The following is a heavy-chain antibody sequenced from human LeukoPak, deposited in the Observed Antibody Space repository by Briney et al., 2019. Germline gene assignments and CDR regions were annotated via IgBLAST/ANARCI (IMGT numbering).Heavy chain of an antibody. Sequence: SETLSLTCTVSGGSISSNRHYWAWIRQPPGKELEWIGNIYYRGSIAYNPSLRSRVTMSIDTSKNQFSLRLSSVTAADTAVFYCARPSYYYDSSGYLAHWGQGTLVTVSS. CDR2: IYYRGSI. D-gene: IGHD3-22*01. V-gene: IGHV4-39*01. J-gene: IGHJ4*02. CDR3: ARPSYYYDSSGYLAH. CDR1: GGSISSNRHY.